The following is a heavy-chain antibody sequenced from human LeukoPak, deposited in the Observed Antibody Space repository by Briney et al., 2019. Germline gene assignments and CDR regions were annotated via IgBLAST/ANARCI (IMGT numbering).Heavy chain of an antibody. CDR2: IYYSGST. V-gene: IGHV4-30-4*08. J-gene: IGHJ4*02. CDR1: GGSISSSSYY. D-gene: IGHD5-12*01. Sequence: KASETLSLTCTVSGGSISSSSYYWGWIRQPPGKGLEWIGYIYYSGSTYYNPSLKSRVTISVDTSKNQFSLKLSSVTAADTAVYYCARVDGSGYGLSLDYWGQGTLVTVSS. CDR3: ARVDGSGYGLSLDY.